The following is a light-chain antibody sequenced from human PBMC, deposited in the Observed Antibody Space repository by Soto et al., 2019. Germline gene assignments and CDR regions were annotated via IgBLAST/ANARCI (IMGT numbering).Light chain of an antibody. CDR3: QQYNYCPPWT. CDR1: RSFASSY. J-gene: IGKJ1*01. V-gene: IGKV3-20*01. CDR2: AAS. Sequence: EIELTQSLGTLSLSPGERATLSCRASRSFASSYLAWYQQRPGQAPRLLIYAASNRATGIPDRFSGSGSRTDYTLTINRLEAEDSAAYYCQQYNYCPPWTFGQGPKV.